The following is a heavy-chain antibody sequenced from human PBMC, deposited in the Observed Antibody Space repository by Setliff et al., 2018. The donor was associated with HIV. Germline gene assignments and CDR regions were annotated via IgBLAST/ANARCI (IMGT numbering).Heavy chain of an antibody. D-gene: IGHD2-8*01. CDR3: ASKVHCTNGVCLDAFDI. Sequence: ASVKVSCKASGYTFTAYYIHWVRQAPGQGLEWMGRINPNSGSPNYAQNFQGGVTMTRDTSISTAYMELSRLRADDTAVYYCASKVHCTNGVCLDAFDIWGQGTMVTVSS. V-gene: IGHV1-2*06. CDR1: GYTFTAYY. J-gene: IGHJ3*02. CDR2: INPNSGSP.